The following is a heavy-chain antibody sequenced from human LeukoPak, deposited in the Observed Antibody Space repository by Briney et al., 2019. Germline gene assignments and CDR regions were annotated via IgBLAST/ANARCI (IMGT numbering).Heavy chain of an antibody. V-gene: IGHV3-21*01. CDR2: ISSSSSYI. Sequence: PGGSLRLSYAASGFTFSSYRMNWVRQAPGKGLEWVSSISSSSSYIYYADSVKGRFTISRDNAKNSLYLQMNSLRAEDTAVYYCARDGASAGYYGFDIWGQGTMVTVS. D-gene: IGHD3-22*01. J-gene: IGHJ3*02. CDR1: GFTFSSYR. CDR3: ARDGASAGYYGFDI.